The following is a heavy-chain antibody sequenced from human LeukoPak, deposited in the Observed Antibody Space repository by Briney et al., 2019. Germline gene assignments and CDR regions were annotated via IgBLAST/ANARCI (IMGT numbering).Heavy chain of an antibody. V-gene: IGHV3-7*01. J-gene: IGHJ2*01. CDR2: INEDGSEK. Sequence: GGSLRLSCEVSGFTFSNYWMSWVRQGPGKGLEWVANINEDGSEKYYVDSVKGRFTISRDNAKNSLYLQMNSLRAEDTAVYYCARESEGGYCSGGSCYPTTPPQYFDLWGRGTLVTVSS. CDR3: ARESEGGYCSGGSCYPTTPPQYFDL. D-gene: IGHD2-15*01. CDR1: GFTFSNYW.